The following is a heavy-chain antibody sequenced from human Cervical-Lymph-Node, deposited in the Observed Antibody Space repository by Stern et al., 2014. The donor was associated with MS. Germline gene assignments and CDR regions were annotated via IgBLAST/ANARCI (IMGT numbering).Heavy chain of an antibody. CDR1: GYTFTTYA. J-gene: IGHJ6*02. Sequence: QLGQSGAEVKKPGASVKVSCKASGYTFTTYAMHWVRQAPGQRLEWMGWVNAGNGNTKYSQKFQGRVTITRDTSASTAYMELSSLRSEDTAVYYCARMVSDFWRYGMDVWGQGTTVTVSS. D-gene: IGHD3-3*01. CDR2: VNAGNGNT. CDR3: ARMVSDFWRYGMDV. V-gene: IGHV1-3*01.